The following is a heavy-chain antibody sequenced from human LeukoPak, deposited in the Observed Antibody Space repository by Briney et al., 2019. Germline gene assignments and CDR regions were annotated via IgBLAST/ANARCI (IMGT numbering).Heavy chain of an antibody. Sequence: ASVKVSCKASGYTFTSYDINWVRQATGQGLEWMGWMNPNSGNTGYAQKFQGRVTMTRNTSISTAYMELSSLRSEDTAVYYCARGLGYSGYDYPGYYYYNMDVWGQGTTVTVSS. CDR3: ARGLGYSGYDYPGYYYYNMDV. V-gene: IGHV1-8*02. CDR2: MNPNSGNT. J-gene: IGHJ6*02. CDR1: GYTFTSYD. D-gene: IGHD5-12*01.